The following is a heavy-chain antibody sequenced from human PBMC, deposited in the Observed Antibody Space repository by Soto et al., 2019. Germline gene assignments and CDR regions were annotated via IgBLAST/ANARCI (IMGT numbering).Heavy chain of an antibody. Sequence: QVQLVQSGAEVKKPGASVKVSCKASGYTFTSYYMHWVRQAPGQGLEWMGIINPSGGSTSYAQKCQGRVTMTRDTSTSTVYMELSSLRSEDTAVYYCARGSTIFGVPSPDYYYMDVWGKGTTVTVSS. CDR3: ARGSTIFGVPSPDYYYMDV. CDR1: GYTFTSYY. D-gene: IGHD3-3*01. J-gene: IGHJ6*03. CDR2: INPSGGST. V-gene: IGHV1-46*03.